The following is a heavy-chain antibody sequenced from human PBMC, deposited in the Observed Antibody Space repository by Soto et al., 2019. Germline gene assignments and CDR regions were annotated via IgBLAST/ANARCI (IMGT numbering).Heavy chain of an antibody. D-gene: IGHD6-19*01. CDR3: ARHSRTSIAMAGQNWIDP. CDR1: GGSISSGGYY. Sequence: SETLSLTCAVSGGSISSGGYYWGWIRQPPGKGLEWIGSIYYSGSTYYNPSLKSRVTISVDTSKNQFSLKLSSVTAADTAVYYCARHSRTSIAMAGQNWIDPWGQGTLVTVSS. J-gene: IGHJ5*02. V-gene: IGHV4-39*01. CDR2: IYYSGST.